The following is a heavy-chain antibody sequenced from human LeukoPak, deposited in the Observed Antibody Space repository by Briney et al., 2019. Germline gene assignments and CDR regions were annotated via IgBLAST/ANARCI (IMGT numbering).Heavy chain of an antibody. V-gene: IGHV4-34*01. D-gene: IGHD2-21*01. CDR3: ARGSDLFGY. CDR2: INHSGST. CDR1: GGSFSGYY. J-gene: IGHJ4*02. Sequence: SETLSLICAVYGGSFSGYYWSWIRQPPGKGLEWIGEINHSGSTNYNPSLKSRVTISVDTSKNQFSLKLSSVTAADTAVYYCARGSDLFGYWGQGTLVTVSS.